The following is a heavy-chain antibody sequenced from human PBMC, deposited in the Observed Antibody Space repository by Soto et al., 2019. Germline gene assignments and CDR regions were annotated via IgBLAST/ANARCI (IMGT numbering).Heavy chain of an antibody. CDR3: ARVCGGDCHYGMDV. CDR1: GGSISSGGYY. Sequence: QVQLQESGPGLVKPSQTLSLTCTVSGGSISSGGYYWSWIRQHPGKGLEWIGYIYYSGSTYYNPSLKIRVTRSVDTSKNQFSLKLSSVTAADTAVYYCARVCGGDCHYGMDVWGQGTTVTVSS. J-gene: IGHJ6*02. CDR2: IYYSGST. D-gene: IGHD2-21*02. V-gene: IGHV4-31*03.